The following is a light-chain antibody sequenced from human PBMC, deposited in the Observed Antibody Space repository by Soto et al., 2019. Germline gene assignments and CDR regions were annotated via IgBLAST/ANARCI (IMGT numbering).Light chain of an antibody. Sequence: IQMTQSPSSVSASVGDRVAITCRASQGLSTYLAWYQQKPGKAPKLLIYAASNLQSGVPSRFSGSGSGTDFTLTISSLQPEDFATYFCQQSYITPAGFGGGTKVDIK. CDR2: AAS. CDR3: QQSYITPAG. J-gene: IGKJ4*01. V-gene: IGKV1-12*01. CDR1: QGLSTY.